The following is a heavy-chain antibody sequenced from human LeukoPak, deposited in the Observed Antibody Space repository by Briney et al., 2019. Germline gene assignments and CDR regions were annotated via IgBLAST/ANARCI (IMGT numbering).Heavy chain of an antibody. V-gene: IGHV1-69*04. D-gene: IGHD1-1*01. J-gene: IGHJ6*02. CDR3: AREKMEVGYYGLDV. CDR2: IIPILNIP. CDR1: GYTFTGYY. Sequence: VASVKVSCKASGYTFTGYYINWVRQAPGQGFEWMGRIIPILNIPNYAQKLQGRVTIAADKSTSTAYMELSSLRSDDTAVYYCAREKMEVGYYGLDVWGQGTTVTVSS.